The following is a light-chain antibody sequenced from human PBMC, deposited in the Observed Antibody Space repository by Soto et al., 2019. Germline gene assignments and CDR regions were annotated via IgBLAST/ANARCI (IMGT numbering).Light chain of an antibody. CDR1: QSVGSN. J-gene: IGKJ2*01. CDR3: QQYSQWPSYT. CDR2: EAS. V-gene: IGKV3-15*01. Sequence: RASQSVGSNIAWYQQKPGQSPRLLVYEASTRATAIPARFSGSGSETKFTLTVNTLQPEDLAVYYCQQYSQWPSYTFGQGTKVDI.